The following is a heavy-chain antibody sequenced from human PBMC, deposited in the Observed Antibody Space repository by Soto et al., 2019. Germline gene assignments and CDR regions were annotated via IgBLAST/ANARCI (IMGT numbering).Heavy chain of an antibody. Sequence: EVQLVESGGGLVQPGGSLRLSCAASGFTFSSYSMNWVRQAPGKGLKWVSYISSSSSTIYYADSVKGRFTISRDNAKNSLYLQMNSLRAEDTAVYYCARDSGYSYGPPDYWGQGTLVTVSS. J-gene: IGHJ4*02. V-gene: IGHV3-48*01. D-gene: IGHD5-18*01. CDR2: ISSSSSTI. CDR1: GFTFSSYS. CDR3: ARDSGYSYGPPDY.